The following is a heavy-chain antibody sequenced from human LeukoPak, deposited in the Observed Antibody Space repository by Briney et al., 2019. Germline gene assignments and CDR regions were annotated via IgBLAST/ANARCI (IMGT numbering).Heavy chain of an antibody. Sequence: GGSLRLSCAASGLTVSSNYMSWVRQAPGKGLEWVSVIYSGGSTYYADSVKGRFTISRDNSKSTLYLQMNSLRAEDTAVYYCARVERSVGDRYIDYWGQGTLVTVSS. D-gene: IGHD2-21*02. CDR1: GLTVSSNY. J-gene: IGHJ4*02. CDR2: IYSGGST. V-gene: IGHV3-53*01. CDR3: ARVERSVGDRYIDY.